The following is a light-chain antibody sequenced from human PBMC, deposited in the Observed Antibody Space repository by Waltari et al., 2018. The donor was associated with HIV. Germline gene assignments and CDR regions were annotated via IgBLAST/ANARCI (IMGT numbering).Light chain of an antibody. J-gene: IGLJ2*01. Sequence: QSVLTQPPSASGTPGQRITISCSGSSSKIGNNYVHWYQHLPGTTPKILIYRNNQRASGVPVRFSGSKSGTSASLAISGLRSEDEADYYCVTWADRSSGPVVFGGGTKVTVL. CDR1: SSKIGNNY. V-gene: IGLV1-47*01. CDR2: RNN. CDR3: VTWADRSSGPVV.